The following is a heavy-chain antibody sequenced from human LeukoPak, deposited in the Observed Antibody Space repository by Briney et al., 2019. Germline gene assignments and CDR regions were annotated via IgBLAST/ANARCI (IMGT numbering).Heavy chain of an antibody. Sequence: GESLKISCKGSGYSFTSYWIGWVRQMPGKGLEWMGIIYPGDSDTRYSPSFQGQVTISADKSISTAYLKWSSLKASDTAMYYCATSTYCSSTSCYKYYYYMDVWGKGTTVTVSS. V-gene: IGHV5-51*01. J-gene: IGHJ6*03. D-gene: IGHD2-2*02. CDR1: GYSFTSYW. CDR3: ATSTYCSSTSCYKYYYYMDV. CDR2: IYPGDSDT.